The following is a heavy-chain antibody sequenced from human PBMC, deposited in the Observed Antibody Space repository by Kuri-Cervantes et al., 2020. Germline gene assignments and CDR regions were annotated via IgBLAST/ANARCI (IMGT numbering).Heavy chain of an antibody. CDR2: IYYSGST. V-gene: IGHV4-30-4*01. J-gene: IGHJ3*02. Sequence: SETLSLTCTVSGGSISSGDYYWSWIRQPPGKGLEWIGYIYYSGSTYYNPSLKSRVTISVDTSKNQFSLKLSSVTAADTAVYYCARGGVAGNDAFDIWGQGTMVTVSS. D-gene: IGHD6-19*01. CDR3: ARGGVAGNDAFDI. CDR1: GGSISSGDYY.